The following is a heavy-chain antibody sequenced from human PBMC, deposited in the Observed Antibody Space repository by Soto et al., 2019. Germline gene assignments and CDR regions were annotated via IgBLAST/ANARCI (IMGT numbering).Heavy chain of an antibody. V-gene: IGHV1-18*01. CDR1: GYTFTSFG. CDR2: ISTYNGNT. D-gene: IGHD2-2*01. Sequence: QVQLVQSGAEVKKPGASVKVSCKASGYTFTSFGISWVRQAPGQGLEWMGWISTYNGNTKYAQQLQGRGTMTTDTSTSTADMELRSLRSDDTAVYYCARALLPAAKYGMDVWGQGTTVTVSS. J-gene: IGHJ6*02. CDR3: ARALLPAAKYGMDV.